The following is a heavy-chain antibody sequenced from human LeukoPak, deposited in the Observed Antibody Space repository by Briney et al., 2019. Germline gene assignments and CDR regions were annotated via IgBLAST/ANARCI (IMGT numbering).Heavy chain of an antibody. CDR1: GFTFSSYW. CDR3: ARVAGYCSGGSCYSFLDY. D-gene: IGHD2-15*01. CDR2: IKQDGSEK. Sequence: GGSLRLSCAASGFTFSSYWMSWVRQAPGKGLEWVANIKQDGSEKYYADSVKGRFTISRDNAKNSLYLQMNSLRAEDTAVYYCARVAGYCSGGSCYSFLDYWGQGTLVTVSS. V-gene: IGHV3-7*01. J-gene: IGHJ4*02.